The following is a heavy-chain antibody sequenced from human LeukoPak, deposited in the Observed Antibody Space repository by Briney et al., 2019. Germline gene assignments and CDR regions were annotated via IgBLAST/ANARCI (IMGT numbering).Heavy chain of an antibody. CDR2: IIPIFGTA. CDR3: ARAPTNDFWSAYYDY. Sequence: SVKDSCKASGGTFSSYAISWVRQAPGQGLEWMGRIIPIFGTANYAQKVQGRVTMTTDTSTSTAYMELRSLRSDDTAVYYCARAPTNDFWSAYYDYWGQGTLVTVSS. CDR1: GGTFSSYA. V-gene: IGHV1-69*05. D-gene: IGHD3-3*01. J-gene: IGHJ4*02.